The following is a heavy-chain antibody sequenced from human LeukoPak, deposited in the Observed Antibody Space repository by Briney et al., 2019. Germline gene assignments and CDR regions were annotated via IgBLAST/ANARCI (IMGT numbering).Heavy chain of an antibody. CDR1: GYTFTSYG. V-gene: IGHV1-18*01. D-gene: IGHD3-10*01. CDR3: AREKDGVLWFGELLSRGLFDP. CDR2: ISAYNGNT. J-gene: IGHJ5*02. Sequence: ASVKVSCKASGYTFTSYGISWVRQAPGQGLEWMGWISAYNGNTNYAQKLQGRVTMTTDKATNTAYMELRSLRSDDTAVYYCAREKDGVLWFGELLSRGLFDPWGQGTLVTVSS.